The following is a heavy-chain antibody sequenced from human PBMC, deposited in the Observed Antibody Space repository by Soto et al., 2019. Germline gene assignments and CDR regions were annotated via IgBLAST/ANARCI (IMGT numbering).Heavy chain of an antibody. CDR2: ISYDGSNK. J-gene: IGHJ4*02. CDR3: ARGPSSLTRFDY. V-gene: IGHV3-30-3*01. D-gene: IGHD2-2*01. CDR1: GFTFSSYA. Sequence: GGSLRLSCAASGFTFSSYAMHWVRQAPGKGLEWVAVISYDGSNKYYADSVKGRFTISXXXSXXTXXLXXNSXRAXDTAVYYCARGPSSLTRFDYWGQGTLVTVSS.